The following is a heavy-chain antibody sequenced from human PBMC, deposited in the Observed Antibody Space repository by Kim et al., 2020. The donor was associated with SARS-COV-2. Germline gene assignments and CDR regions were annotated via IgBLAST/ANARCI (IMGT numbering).Heavy chain of an antibody. CDR2: ISWNSGSI. CDR3: AKFNGQGNVPFDY. D-gene: IGHD6-6*01. CDR1: GFTFDDYA. Sequence: GGSLRLSCAASGFTFDDYAMHWVRQAPGKGLEWVSGISWNSGSIGYADSVKGRFTISRDNAKNSLYLQMNSLRAEDTALYYCAKFNGQGNVPFDYWGQGTLVTVSS. J-gene: IGHJ4*02. V-gene: IGHV3-9*01.